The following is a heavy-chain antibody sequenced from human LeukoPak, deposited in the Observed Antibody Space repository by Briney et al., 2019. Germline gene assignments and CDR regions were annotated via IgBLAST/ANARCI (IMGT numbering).Heavy chain of an antibody. CDR1: GESFVGYY. J-gene: IGHJ6*03. Sequence: PSETLSLTCAVYGESFVGYYWGWTRQPPGKGLEWIGEIDYTGSTNYNPSLKSGDPISVDTSKNQFSMKVSSVTAADTAVYYCARVKDPGGYYYYYHMDIWGKGNTVTVSS. D-gene: IGHD3-16*01. CDR3: ARVKDPGGYYYYYHMDI. V-gene: IGHV4-34*01. CDR2: IDYTGST.